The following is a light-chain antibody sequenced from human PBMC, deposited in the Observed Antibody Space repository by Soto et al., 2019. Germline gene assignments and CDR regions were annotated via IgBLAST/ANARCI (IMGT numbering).Light chain of an antibody. CDR2: EVS. CDR1: SSDVGAYDY. Sequence: QSVLTQPASVSGSPGQSITISCTVTSSDVGAYDYVSWYQHHPGKAPKLMIHEVSDRPSGISNRFSGSKSGNTASLTISGLQAEDEADYYCSSYTSATTYVFGTGTKVTVL. CDR3: SSYTSATTYV. J-gene: IGLJ1*01. V-gene: IGLV2-14*01.